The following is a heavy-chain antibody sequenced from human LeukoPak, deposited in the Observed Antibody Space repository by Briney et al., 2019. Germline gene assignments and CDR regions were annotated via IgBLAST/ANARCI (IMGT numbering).Heavy chain of an antibody. CDR2: IYPGDSDT. D-gene: IGHD3-10*01. J-gene: IGHJ6*02. CDR3: ARLAAGVRMDV. Sequence: RASVKVSCKASGYTFTSYWIGWVRQMPGKGLEWMGIIYPGDSDTRYSPSFQGQVTISADKSISTAYLQWSSLKASDTAMYYCARLAAGVRMDVWGQGTTVTVSS. V-gene: IGHV5-51*01. CDR1: GYTFTSYW.